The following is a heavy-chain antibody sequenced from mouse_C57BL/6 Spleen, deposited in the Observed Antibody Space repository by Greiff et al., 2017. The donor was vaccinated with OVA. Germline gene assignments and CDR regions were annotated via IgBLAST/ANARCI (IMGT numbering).Heavy chain of an antibody. Sequence: VQLKQSGAELVRPGASVKLSCTASGFNIKDDYMHWVKQRPEQGLEWIGWIDPENGDTEYASKFQGKATITADTSSNTAYLQLSSLTSEDTAVYYCTTVDSSGYAMDYWGQGTSVTVSS. CDR2: IDPENGDT. CDR3: TTVDSSGYAMDY. D-gene: IGHD3-2*02. CDR1: GFNIKDDY. J-gene: IGHJ4*01. V-gene: IGHV14-4*01.